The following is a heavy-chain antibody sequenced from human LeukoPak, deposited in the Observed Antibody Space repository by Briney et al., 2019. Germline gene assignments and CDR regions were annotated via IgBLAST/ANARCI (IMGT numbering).Heavy chain of an antibody. J-gene: IGHJ5*02. CDR2: INHSGST. D-gene: IGHD5-18*01. CDR3: ARGRYRFDP. Sequence: FNDYYMGWIRQPPGKGLEWIGQINHSGSTNYNPSLKSRVTISVDTSKNQFSLKLSSVTAADTAVYYCARGRYRFDPWGQGTLVTVSS. V-gene: IGHV4-34*01. CDR1: FNDYY.